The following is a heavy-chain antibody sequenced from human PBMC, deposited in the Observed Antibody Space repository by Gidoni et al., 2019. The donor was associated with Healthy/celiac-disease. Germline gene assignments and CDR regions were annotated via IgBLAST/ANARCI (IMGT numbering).Heavy chain of an antibody. CDR2: ISYDGSNK. V-gene: IGHV3-30*18. CDR3: AKDHGSGWPSPPYYFDY. CDR1: GFTFSRYG. Sequence: QVQLVESGGGVVQPGRSLRLSCAASGFTFSRYGMHWVRQAPGKGLGWVAVISYDGSNKYYADSVKGRFTISRDNSKNTLYLQMNSLRAEDTAVYYCAKDHGSGWPSPPYYFDYWGQGTLVTVSS. J-gene: IGHJ4*02. D-gene: IGHD6-19*01.